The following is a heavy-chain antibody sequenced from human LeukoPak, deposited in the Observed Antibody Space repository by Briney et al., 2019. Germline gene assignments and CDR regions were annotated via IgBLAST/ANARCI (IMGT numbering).Heavy chain of an antibody. CDR2: ISAYNGNT. Sequence: ASVKVSCKASGYTFTSYGINWVRQAPGQGLEWMGWISAYNGNTDYAQKLQGRVTRTTYTSTSTAYMELRNLRSDDTAVYYCARDGTTELALYYFDYWGQGTLVTVSS. CDR3: ARDGTTELALYYFDY. J-gene: IGHJ4*02. D-gene: IGHD4-17*01. CDR1: GYTFTSYG. V-gene: IGHV1-18*01.